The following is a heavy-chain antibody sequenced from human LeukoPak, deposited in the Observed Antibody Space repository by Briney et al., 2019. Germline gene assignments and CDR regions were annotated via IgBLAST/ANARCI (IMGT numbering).Heavy chain of an antibody. CDR1: GGSISSYY. V-gene: IGHV4-59*12. D-gene: IGHD1-1*01. Sequence: SETLSLTCTVSGGSISSYYWSWIRQPPGKGLEWIGYIYHSGGTYYNPSLKSRVTISVDRSKNQFSLKLSSVTAADTAVYYCARDLGYTTGTLYDYWGQGTLVTVSS. CDR3: ARDLGYTTGTLYDY. J-gene: IGHJ4*02. CDR2: IYHSGGT.